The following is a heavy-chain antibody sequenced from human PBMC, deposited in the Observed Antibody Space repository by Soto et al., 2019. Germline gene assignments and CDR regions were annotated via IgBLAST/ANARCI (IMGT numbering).Heavy chain of an antibody. Sequence: QVQLVQSGAEVKKPGASVKVSCKASGYTFTSYAMHWVHQAPGQRLEWMGWINAGNGNTKYSQKFQGRVTITRDTSGSTAYMELSSLRSEDTAVYYCGRDWRLATNVEVGYYFDYWGLGTLVTASS. CDR1: GYTFTSYA. CDR2: INAGNGNT. J-gene: IGHJ4*02. D-gene: IGHD2-15*01. V-gene: IGHV1-3*01. CDR3: GRDWRLATNVEVGYYFDY.